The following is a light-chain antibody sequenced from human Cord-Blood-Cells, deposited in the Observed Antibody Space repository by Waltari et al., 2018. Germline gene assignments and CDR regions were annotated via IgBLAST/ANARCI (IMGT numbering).Light chain of an antibody. J-gene: IGLJ3*02. Sequence: SYELTQPPSVSVSPGQTANITCSGDKWGDNSACWYQQKPGQSPVLVIYQDSKRPSGIPERFSGSNSGNTATLTISGTQAMDEADYYRQAWDSSTAVFGGGTKLTVL. CDR1: KWGDNS. CDR2: QDS. V-gene: IGLV3-1*01. CDR3: QAWDSSTAV.